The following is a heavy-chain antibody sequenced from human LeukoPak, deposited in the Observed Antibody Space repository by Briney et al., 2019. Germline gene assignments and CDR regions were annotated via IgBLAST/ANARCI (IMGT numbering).Heavy chain of an antibody. CDR3: AKARIAAAGTGAFDV. Sequence: SVKVSCKASGGTFSSYAISWVRRAPGQGLEWMGGIIPIFGTANYAQKFQGRVTITTDESTSTAYMELSSLRSEDTAVYYCAKARIAAAGTGAFDVWGQGTMVTVSS. D-gene: IGHD6-13*01. V-gene: IGHV1-69*05. J-gene: IGHJ3*01. CDR2: IIPIFGTA. CDR1: GGTFSSYA.